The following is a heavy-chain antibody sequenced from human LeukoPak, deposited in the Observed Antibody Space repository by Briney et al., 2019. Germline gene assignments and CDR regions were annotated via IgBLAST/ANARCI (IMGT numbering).Heavy chain of an antibody. J-gene: IGHJ4*02. V-gene: IGHV3-66*01. CDR1: GFTFSRAW. CDR2: IYSAGST. Sequence: GGSLRLSCAASGFTFSRAWMSWVRQASGKGLEWVSVIYSAGSTYYADSVKGRFTISRDNSKNTLYLQMNSLRAEDTAVYYCAREEGPLDYWGQGTLVTVSS. CDR3: AREEGPLDY.